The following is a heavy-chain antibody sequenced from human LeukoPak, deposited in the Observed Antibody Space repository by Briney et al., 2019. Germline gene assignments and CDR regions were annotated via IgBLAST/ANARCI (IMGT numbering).Heavy chain of an antibody. CDR1: GFTFSSYA. Sequence: GASLRLSCAASGFTFSSYAMSWVRQAPGKGLEWVAVISYDGSNKYYADSVKGRFTISRDNSKNTLYLQMNSLRAEDTAVYYCARASRYCSGGSCYRWFDPWGQGTLVTVSS. CDR3: ARASRYCSGGSCYRWFDP. V-gene: IGHV3-30-3*01. J-gene: IGHJ5*02. D-gene: IGHD2-15*01. CDR2: ISYDGSNK.